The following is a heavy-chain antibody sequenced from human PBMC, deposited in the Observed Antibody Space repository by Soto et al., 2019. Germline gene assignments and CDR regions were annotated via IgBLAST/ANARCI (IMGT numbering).Heavy chain of an antibody. V-gene: IGHV4-34*01. CDR2: INHSGST. J-gene: IGHJ4*02. Sequence: KTSETLSLTCAVYGGSFSGYYWSWIRQPPGKGLGWIGEINHSGSTNYNPSLKSRITINPDTSKNQFSLQLNSVTPEDTAVYYCARGESISVAWFDYWGQGTLVTVSS. CDR1: GGSFSGYY. CDR3: ARGESISVAWFDY. D-gene: IGHD6-19*01.